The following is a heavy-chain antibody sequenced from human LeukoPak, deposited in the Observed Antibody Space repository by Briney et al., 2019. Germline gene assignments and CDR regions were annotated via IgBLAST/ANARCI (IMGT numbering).Heavy chain of an antibody. CDR2: MYHSGST. CDR1: GGSITTGGHY. CDR3: ARVSYCGSAGYSKYYFDN. J-gene: IGHJ4*02. Sequence: PSQTLSLTCTVSGGSITTGGHYWSWIRQHPGKGLEWIGYMYHSGSTYYNPSLKSRVTISVDTSKNQFSLKLTSVTAADTAVYYCARVSYCGSAGYSKYYFDNWGQGTLVTVSS. D-gene: IGHD3-22*01. V-gene: IGHV4-31*03.